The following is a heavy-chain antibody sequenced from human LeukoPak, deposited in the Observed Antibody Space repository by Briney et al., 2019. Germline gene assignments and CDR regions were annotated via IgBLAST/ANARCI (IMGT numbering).Heavy chain of an antibody. CDR2: IKQDGSEK. J-gene: IGHJ5*02. D-gene: IGHD3-10*01. CDR1: GFTFSSYG. CDR3: AREYGSGSYYNGLNWFDP. V-gene: IGHV3-7*01. Sequence: GGSLRLSCAASGFTFSSYGMHWVRQAPGKGLEWVANIKQDGSEKYYVDSVKGRFTISRDNAKNSLYLQMNSLRAEDTAVYYCAREYGSGSYYNGLNWFDPWGQGTLVTVSS.